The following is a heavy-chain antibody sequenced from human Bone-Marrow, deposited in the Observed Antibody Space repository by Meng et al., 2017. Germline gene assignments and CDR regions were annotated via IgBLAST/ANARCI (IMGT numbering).Heavy chain of an antibody. D-gene: IGHD3-16*01. CDR3: ARASFELVDAFDI. V-gene: IGHV4-59*01. J-gene: IGHJ3*02. CDR2: IYYSGGT. CDR1: GGSISSYY. Sequence: SETLSLTCTVSGGSISSYYWSWIRQPPGKGLEWIGYIYYSGGTNYNPSLKSRVTISVDTSKNQFSLKLSSVTAADTAVYYCARASFELVDAFDIWGQGTMVTVSS.